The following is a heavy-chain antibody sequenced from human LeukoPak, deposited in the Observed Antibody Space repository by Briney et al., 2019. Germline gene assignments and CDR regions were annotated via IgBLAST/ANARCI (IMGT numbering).Heavy chain of an antibody. J-gene: IGHJ4*02. CDR1: GFTFSTYA. D-gene: IGHD2-21*01. V-gene: IGHV3-23*01. CDR3: AKRSIAFDY. Sequence: GGSLRLSSAASGFTFSTYAMSWVRQAPRKGLEWVSAISADGNIYYADSVKGRFTISRDNSKNTLHLQMNSLRAEDTAVYYCAKRSIAFDYWGQGTLVTVSS. CDR2: ISADGNI.